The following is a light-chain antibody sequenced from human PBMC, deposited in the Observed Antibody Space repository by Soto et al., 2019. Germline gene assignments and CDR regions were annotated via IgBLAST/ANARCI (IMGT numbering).Light chain of an antibody. CDR1: SSDVGGYNY. J-gene: IGLJ2*01. Sequence: QSALTQPPSASGSPGQSVTISCTGSSSDVGGYNYVCWYQQHPGKAPKLIIYEVTKRPSGVPDRFSGSKSGNTASLTVSGLQAEDEADYYCTSHVGSSVVFGGGTKLTVL. CDR3: TSHVGSSVV. CDR2: EVT. V-gene: IGLV2-8*01.